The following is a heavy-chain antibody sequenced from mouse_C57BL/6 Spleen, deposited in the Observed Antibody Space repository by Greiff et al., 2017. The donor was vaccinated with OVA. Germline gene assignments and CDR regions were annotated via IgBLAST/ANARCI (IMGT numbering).Heavy chain of an antibody. CDR2: IYPGSGST. J-gene: IGHJ1*03. CDR1: GYTFTSYW. Sequence: QVQLKQSGAELVKPGASVKMSCKASGYTFTSYWITWVKQRPGQGLEWIGDIYPGSGSTNYNEKFKSKATLTVDTSSSTAYMQLSSLTSEDAAVYYCGRCGGSSHWYFDVWGTGTTVTVSS. D-gene: IGHD1-1*01. V-gene: IGHV1-55*01. CDR3: GRCGGSSHWYFDV.